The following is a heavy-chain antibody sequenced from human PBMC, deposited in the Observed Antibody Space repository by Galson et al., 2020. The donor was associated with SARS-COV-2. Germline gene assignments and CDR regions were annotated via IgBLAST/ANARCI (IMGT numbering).Heavy chain of an antibody. D-gene: IGHD6-6*01. Sequence: GGSLRLSCEASGITFSDFTMNWVRQAPGKGLAWVSFISTGRSDTYYADSVKGRFIISRDNGKNSLSLQMNSLRAEDTAVYYCASSYQYSASSVIPIKKGFDYWGQGILVTVSS. CDR3: ASSYQYSASSVIPIKKGFDY. J-gene: IGHJ4*02. CDR2: ISTGRSDT. CDR1: GITFSDFT. V-gene: IGHV3-21*01.